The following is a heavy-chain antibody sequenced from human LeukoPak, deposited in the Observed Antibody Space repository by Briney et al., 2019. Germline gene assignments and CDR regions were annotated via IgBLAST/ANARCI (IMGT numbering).Heavy chain of an antibody. V-gene: IGHV3-21*01. Sequence: SGGSLRLSCAASGFSFSTYAMNWVRQAPGKGLEWVSSISSSSDYMSYADSVKGRFTISRDNAKNSLYLQMNSLRAEDTAVYYCARDHPTIGVLDGIDYWGQGTLVTVSS. CDR1: GFSFSTYA. D-gene: IGHD3/OR15-3a*01. J-gene: IGHJ4*02. CDR3: ARDHPTIGVLDGIDY. CDR2: ISSSSDYM.